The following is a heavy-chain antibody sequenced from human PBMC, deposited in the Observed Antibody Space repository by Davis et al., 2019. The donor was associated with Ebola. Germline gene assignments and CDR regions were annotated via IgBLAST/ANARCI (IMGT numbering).Heavy chain of an antibody. D-gene: IGHD6-13*01. CDR3: ARGPMPSWYADFYKYGTDV. CDR1: GFTFGQYA. J-gene: IGHJ6*02. CDR2: ISGDGDLT. Sequence: GESLKISCAASGFTFGQYAMYWVRQRPGKGLEWVSLISGDGDLTYYADSVKGRFTISRDNSKESLYLQIHSLRSEDTALYFCARGPMPSWYADFYKYGTDVWGQGTTVTASS. V-gene: IGHV3-43*02.